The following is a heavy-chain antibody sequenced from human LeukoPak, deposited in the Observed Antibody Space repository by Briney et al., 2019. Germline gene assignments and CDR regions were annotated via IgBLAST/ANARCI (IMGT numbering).Heavy chain of an antibody. V-gene: IGHV3-74*01. CDR1: GFTFSSYW. D-gene: IGHD6-13*01. J-gene: IGHJ4*02. CDR2: INSDGSST. CDR3: ARDHEGIAAAGTVGY. Sequence: GGSLRLSCAASGFTFSSYWMHWVRQAPGKGLVWVSRINSDGSSTSYADSVKGRFTISRDNAKNTLYLQMNSLRAEDTAVYYCARDHEGIAAAGTVGYWGQGTLVTVSS.